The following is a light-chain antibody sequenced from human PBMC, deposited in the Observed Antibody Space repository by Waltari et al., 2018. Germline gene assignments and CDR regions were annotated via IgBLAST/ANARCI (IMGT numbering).Light chain of an antibody. Sequence: VLTQSPGTLSLSPGEKATLSCRASQSISKYLVWYQQRPGHAPRLLIYAASTRATGVPDMFSGSGYGTDFTLTISRLEPEDFAVYYCQNHERLPATFGQGTKVEIK. V-gene: IGKV3-20*01. J-gene: IGKJ1*01. CDR2: AAS. CDR1: QSISKY. CDR3: QNHERLPAT.